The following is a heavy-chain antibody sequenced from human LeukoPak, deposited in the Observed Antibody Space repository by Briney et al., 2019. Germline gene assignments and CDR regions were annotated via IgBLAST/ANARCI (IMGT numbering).Heavy chain of an antibody. V-gene: IGHV3-13*04. CDR1: GFTFSSYD. CDR2: IGTAGDT. D-gene: IGHD1-26*01. J-gene: IGHJ4*02. Sequence: GGSLRLSCAASGFTFSSYDMHWVRQATGKGLEWVSAIGTAGDTYYQGSVRGRFTMSRENAKNSLYLQMNSLTAGDTAVYYCARGANTHFDYWGQGILVTVSS. CDR3: ARGANTHFDY.